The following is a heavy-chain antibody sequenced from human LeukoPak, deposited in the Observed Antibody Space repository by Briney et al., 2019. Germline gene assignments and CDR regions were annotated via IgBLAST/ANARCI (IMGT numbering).Heavy chain of an antibody. J-gene: IGHJ5*02. Sequence: GGSLRLSCAASGFTFSSYSMNWVRQAPGKGLEWVSYISSSSSTIYYADSVKGRFTISRDNAKNSLYLQMNSLRAEDTAVYYCAKDNSYSGSSGRSDPWGQGTLSPSPQ. D-gene: IGHD1-26*01. CDR3: AKDNSYSGSSGRSDP. CDR1: GFTFSSYS. CDR2: ISSSSSTI. V-gene: IGHV3-48*01.